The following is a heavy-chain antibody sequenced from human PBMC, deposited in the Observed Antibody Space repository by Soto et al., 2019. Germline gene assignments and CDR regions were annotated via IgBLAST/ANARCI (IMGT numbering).Heavy chain of an antibody. J-gene: IGHJ5*02. CDR2: INPEDGGT. D-gene: IGHD6-19*01. CDR1: GYTMSVDF. Sequence: SLNGAWKGAGYTMSVDFMDCLSKKKGKGLEWMGWINPEDGGTNYAQKFQGRVTMTEDTSTDTAYMELSSLRSEDTAVYYCATDPLMSSGWYDVCFDTWGQGTLVTVHS. CDR3: ATDPLMSSGWYDVCFDT. V-gene: IGHV1-24*01.